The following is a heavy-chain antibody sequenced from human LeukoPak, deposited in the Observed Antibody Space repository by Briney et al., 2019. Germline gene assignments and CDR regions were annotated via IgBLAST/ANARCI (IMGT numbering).Heavy chain of an antibody. V-gene: IGHV1-18*01. Sequence: ASVKVSCKASGYTFTSYGISWVRQAPGQGLEWMGLISAYSGNTNFAQKLQGRVTMTTDTSASTAYMELRSLRSDDTAVYFCARGADTGSYGSLVYFDYWGQGTLVTVSS. CDR1: GYTFTSYG. J-gene: IGHJ4*02. CDR2: ISAYSGNT. D-gene: IGHD3-16*01. CDR3: ARGADTGSYGSLVYFDY.